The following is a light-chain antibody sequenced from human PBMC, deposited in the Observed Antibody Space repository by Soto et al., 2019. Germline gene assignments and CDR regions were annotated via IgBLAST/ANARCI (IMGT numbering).Light chain of an antibody. CDR2: HAS. J-gene: IGKJ5*01. Sequence: EIVLTQSPVILSVSPGESATLSCRASRSVTRNLAWYQQIPGQAPRLLVYHASVRATGIPARFSGSGSGTELSLTISNLQSEDFAVYFCQQYNDWPPITFGQGTRLEIK. V-gene: IGKV3-15*01. CDR3: QQYNDWPPIT. CDR1: RSVTRN.